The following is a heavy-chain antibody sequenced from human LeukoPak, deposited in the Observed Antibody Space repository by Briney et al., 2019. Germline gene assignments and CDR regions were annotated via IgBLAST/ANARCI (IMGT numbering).Heavy chain of an antibody. J-gene: IGHJ5*02. V-gene: IGHV5-51*01. CDR3: VRDWGHCSSTSCYRGADL. CDR2: IYPGDSDT. CDR1: GYSFTSYW. Sequence: GESLKISCKGSGYSFTSYWIALGRQMPGKGLEWMGIIYPGDSDTRYSPSFQGQVTISADKSISTAFLQWSSLKASDTATYYCVRDWGHCSSTSCYRGADLWGQGTLVTVSS. D-gene: IGHD2-2*01.